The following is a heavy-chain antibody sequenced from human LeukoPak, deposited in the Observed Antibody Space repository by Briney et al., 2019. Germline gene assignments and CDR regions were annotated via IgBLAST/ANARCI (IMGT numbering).Heavy chain of an antibody. CDR3: ARYSMVRGVIPNESFDY. CDR1: GYTFTGYY. Sequence: GASVKVSCKASGYTFTGYYMHWVRQAPGQGLEWMGWINPNSGGTNYAQKFQGRVTMTRDTSISTAYMELSRLRSDDTAVYYCARYSMVRGVIPNESFDYWGQGTLVTVSS. V-gene: IGHV1-2*02. CDR2: INPNSGGT. D-gene: IGHD3-10*01. J-gene: IGHJ4*02.